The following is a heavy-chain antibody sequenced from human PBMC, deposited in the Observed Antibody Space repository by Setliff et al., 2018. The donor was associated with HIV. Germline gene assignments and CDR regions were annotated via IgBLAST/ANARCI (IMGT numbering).Heavy chain of an antibody. D-gene: IGHD5-18*01. CDR3: ARPRYTYGTPPAFDI. CDR2: IYFSGST. Sequence: SETLSLTCTVSGGSISRSSHYWGWIRQPPGKGLEWIGSIYFSGSTYYNPSLKSRVTISVDTSKNQFSLKLSSVTAADTAVYYCARPRYTYGTPPAFDIWGRGTVVTVSS. CDR1: GGSISRSSHY. J-gene: IGHJ3*02. V-gene: IGHV4-39*01.